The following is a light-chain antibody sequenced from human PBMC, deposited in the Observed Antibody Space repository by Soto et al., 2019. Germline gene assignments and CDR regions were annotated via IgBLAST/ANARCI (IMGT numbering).Light chain of an antibody. CDR3: QKYNSAPQT. Sequence: DIQLTQSPSSLSASVGDRVTIACRASPGISNNLAWYQQKPGKVPKLLIYAASTLQSGVPSRFSGSGSGTDFSLTISSLQPEDVAPYYCQKYNSAPQTVGPGTKVDSK. J-gene: IGKJ3*01. CDR1: PGISNN. V-gene: IGKV1-27*01. CDR2: AAS.